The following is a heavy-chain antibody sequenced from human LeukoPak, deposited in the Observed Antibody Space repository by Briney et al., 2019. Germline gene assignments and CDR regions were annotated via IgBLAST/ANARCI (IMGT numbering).Heavy chain of an antibody. D-gene: IGHD2-2*01. CDR1: GGSISSGGYS. CDR2: IYYSGST. V-gene: IGHV4-31*03. CDR3: ARARVYCSSTSCQDYYGMDV. Sequence: SQTLSLTCTVSGGSISSGGYSWSWIRQHPGKGLEWIGYIYYSGSTYYNPSLKSRVTISVDTSKNQFSLKLSSVTAADTAVYYCARARVYCSSTSCQDYYGMDVWGQGTTVTVSS. J-gene: IGHJ6*02.